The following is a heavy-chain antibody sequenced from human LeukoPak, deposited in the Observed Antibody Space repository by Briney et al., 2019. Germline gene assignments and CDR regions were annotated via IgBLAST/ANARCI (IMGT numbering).Heavy chain of an antibody. V-gene: IGHV3-23*01. Sequence: GGSLRLSCASSGFTLSSYAMSWVRQAPGKGLEWVSAISGSGGSTYYADSVKGRFTISRDNSKNTLYLQMNSLRAEDTAVYYCAKDRKAYYYGSGSYYNAYYFDYWGQGTLVTVSS. J-gene: IGHJ4*02. CDR1: GFTLSSYA. CDR2: ISGSGGST. CDR3: AKDRKAYYYGSGSYYNAYYFDY. D-gene: IGHD3-10*01.